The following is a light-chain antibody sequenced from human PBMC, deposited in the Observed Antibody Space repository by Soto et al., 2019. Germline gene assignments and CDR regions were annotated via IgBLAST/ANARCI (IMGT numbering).Light chain of an antibody. CDR2: RAS. J-gene: IGKJ1*01. CDR1: QNIYSN. V-gene: IGKV3-15*01. Sequence: IVMTQSPPTLSVSPGERATLSCRASQNIYSNVAWYQQRPGQAPRLLIYRASTRATGVPARFSGSGSGTEFTLTISSLQSEDFTVYSCLQYHNLWAFGQGTKVEIK. CDR3: LQYHNLWA.